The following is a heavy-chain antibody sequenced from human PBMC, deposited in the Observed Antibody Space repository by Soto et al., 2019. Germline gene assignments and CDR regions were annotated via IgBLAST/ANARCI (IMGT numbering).Heavy chain of an antibody. CDR2: IYHSGST. CDR1: GGSISGSNW. Sequence: QVKLQEAGPGLVKPSGTLSLTCVVSGGSISGSNWRYWVRQPPGKGLEWVGEIYHSGSTHYNPSLRRRVTIAVDKSTNHSAPKRRSVTAADTAVYYCARFGGGMEVWGQGPTVTVSS. J-gene: IGHJ6*02. CDR3: ARFGGGMEV. V-gene: IGHV4-4*02. D-gene: IGHD3-10*01.